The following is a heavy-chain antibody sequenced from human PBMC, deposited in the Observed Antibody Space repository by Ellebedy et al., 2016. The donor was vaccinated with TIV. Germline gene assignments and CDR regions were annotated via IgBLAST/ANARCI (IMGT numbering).Heavy chain of an antibody. CDR2: IWYDGGNK. CDR1: GFTFGSYG. D-gene: IGHD2-21*02. Sequence: GGSLRLSCAASGFTFGSYGMHWVRQAPGKGLEWVAAIWYDGGNKNYPDSVKGRFTISRDNSKNTVYLQMNSLRAEDTAVYFCAREFGDYYFDYWGQGTLVTVSS. J-gene: IGHJ4*02. V-gene: IGHV3-33*08. CDR3: AREFGDYYFDY.